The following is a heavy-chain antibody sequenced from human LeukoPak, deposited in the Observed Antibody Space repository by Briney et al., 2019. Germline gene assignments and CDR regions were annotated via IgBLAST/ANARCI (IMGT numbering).Heavy chain of an antibody. Sequence: GGSLRLSCAASGFTFSSYAMGWVRQAPGKGLEWVSAISGSGDTYYADSVKGRFTISRDNSKNTLYLQMNSLRAEDTAVYYSVRWGYYYYMDVWGKGTTVTISS. CDR3: VRWGYYYYMDV. V-gene: IGHV3-23*01. CDR2: ISGSGDT. J-gene: IGHJ6*03. CDR1: GFTFSSYA. D-gene: IGHD4-23*01.